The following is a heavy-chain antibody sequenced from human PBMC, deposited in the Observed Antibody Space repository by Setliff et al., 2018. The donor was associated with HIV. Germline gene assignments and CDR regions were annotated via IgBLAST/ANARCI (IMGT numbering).Heavy chain of an antibody. J-gene: IGHJ4*02. CDR2: IYYTGST. D-gene: IGHD3-3*01. CDR1: GGSISNHY. Sequence: PSETLFLTCSVSGGSISNHYWSWIRQPPGKGLEWIGYIYYTGSTNYNPSLRGRVTISVDTSKKQFSLKLSSMTAADTSVYYCACRYYDLWSNYYTGIPYWGQGTLVPVSS. CDR3: ACRYYDLWSNYYTGIPY. V-gene: IGHV4-59*11.